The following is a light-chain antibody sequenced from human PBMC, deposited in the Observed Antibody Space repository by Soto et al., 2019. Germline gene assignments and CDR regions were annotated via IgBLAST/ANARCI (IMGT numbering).Light chain of an antibody. CDR1: QSVFNH. J-gene: IGKJ4*01. CDR3: HQSSSTPLT. V-gene: IGKV1-39*01. CDR2: DAT. Sequence: DVQMTQSPSSLSASVGDSVTITCRASQSVFNHLSWFQQRPGKGPKLLIYDATSLHAGVPSRFSGSGYGTDFTLTISTVQPEDSAIYYCHQSSSTPLTFGGGTRVELQ.